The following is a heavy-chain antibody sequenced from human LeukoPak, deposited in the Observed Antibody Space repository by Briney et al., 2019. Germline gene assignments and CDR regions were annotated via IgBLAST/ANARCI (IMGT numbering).Heavy chain of an antibody. V-gene: IGHV3-66*01. D-gene: IGHD4-11*01. CDR2: IYSGGST. CDR1: GFTVSSNY. CDR3: ARVQGFFDY. J-gene: IGHJ4*02. Sequence: GGSLRPSCAASGFTVSSNYMSWVCQAPGKGLEWVSVIYSGGSTYYADSVKGRFTISRDNSKNTLYLQMNSLRAEDTAVYYCARVQGFFDYWGQGTLVTVSS.